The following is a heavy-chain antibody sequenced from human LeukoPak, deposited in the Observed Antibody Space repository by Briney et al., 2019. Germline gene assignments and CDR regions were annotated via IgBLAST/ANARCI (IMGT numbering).Heavy chain of an antibody. CDR2: IYHSGST. CDR3: ARVKRWLQFDVDFRAWFDP. D-gene: IGHD5-24*01. Sequence: SGTLSLTCAVSGGSFSGYYWSWIRQPPGKGLEWIGEIYHSGSTNYNPSLKSRVTISVDTSKNQFSLTLSSVTAADTAVYYCARVKRWLQFDVDFRAWFDPWGQGTLVTVSS. CDR1: GGSFSGYY. V-gene: IGHV4-34*01. J-gene: IGHJ5*02.